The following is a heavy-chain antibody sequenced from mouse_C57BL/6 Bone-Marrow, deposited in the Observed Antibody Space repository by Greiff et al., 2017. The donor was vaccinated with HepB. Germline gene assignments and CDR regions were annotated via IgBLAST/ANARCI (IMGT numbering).Heavy chain of an antibody. V-gene: IGHV1-55*01. CDR1: GYTFPSYW. CDR2: IYPGSGST. D-gene: IGHD1-1*01. Sequence: VQRVESGAELVKPGASVKMSCKASGYTFPSYWITWVKQRPGQGLEWIGDIYPGSGSTNYNEKFKSKATLTVDTSSSTAYMQLSSRTSEDSAVYYCARTITTVVAPYYYAMDYWGQGTSVTVSS. J-gene: IGHJ4*01. CDR3: ARTITTVVAPYYYAMDY.